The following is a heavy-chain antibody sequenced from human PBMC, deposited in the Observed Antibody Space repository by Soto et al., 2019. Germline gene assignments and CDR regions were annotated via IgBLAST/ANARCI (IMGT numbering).Heavy chain of an antibody. D-gene: IGHD1-26*01. CDR1: GFTFSSYA. V-gene: IGHV3-30-3*01. Sequence: GGSLRLSCAASGFTFSSYAMHWVRQAPGKGLEWVAVISYDGSNKYHADSVKGRFTISRDNSKNTLYLQMNSLRAEDTAVYYCARALGRKSGSYYDTSDPYYSYGIDVCGQGTTVTVSS. CDR3: ARALGRKSGSYYDTSDPYYSYGIDV. CDR2: ISYDGSNK. J-gene: IGHJ6*02.